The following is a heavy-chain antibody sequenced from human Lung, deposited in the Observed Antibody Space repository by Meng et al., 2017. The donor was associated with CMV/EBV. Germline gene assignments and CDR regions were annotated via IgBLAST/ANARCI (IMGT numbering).Heavy chain of an antibody. D-gene: IGHD3-22*01. Sequence: GGSXRLSCAASGFTFSDYSLNWVRQAPGKGLEWISYISFSGTTMYYADSVKGRFTISRDYAKNSLYLQMNSLRAEDTAVYYCARNWGYNDGTSYYWGMFDYWXQGTXVTVSS. V-gene: IGHV3-48*04. CDR3: ARNWGYNDGTSYYWGMFDY. CDR1: GFTFSDYS. CDR2: ISFSGTTM. J-gene: IGHJ4*02.